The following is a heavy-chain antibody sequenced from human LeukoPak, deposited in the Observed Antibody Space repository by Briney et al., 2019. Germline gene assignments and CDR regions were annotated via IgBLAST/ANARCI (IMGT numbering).Heavy chain of an antibody. CDR2: TRNKANSYTT. CDR3: ARDLKPHYDFWSGYYSQEYYYYYMDV. D-gene: IGHD3-3*01. Sequence: GGSLRLSCAASGFTFSDHYMDWVRQAPGKGLEWVGRTRNKANSYTTEYAASVKGRFTISRDDSKNSLYLQMNSLKTEDTAVYYCARDLKPHYDFWSGYYSQEYYYYYMDVWGKGTTVTVSS. CDR1: GFTFSDHY. J-gene: IGHJ6*03. V-gene: IGHV3-72*01.